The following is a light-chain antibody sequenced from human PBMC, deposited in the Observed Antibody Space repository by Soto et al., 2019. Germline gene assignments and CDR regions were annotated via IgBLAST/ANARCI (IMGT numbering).Light chain of an antibody. CDR1: QSVTNTY. CDR2: DAS. CDR3: QQYGRSPGLLT. J-gene: IGKJ3*01. V-gene: IGKV3-20*01. Sequence: EIVLTQSPGTLSLSPGERVTLSCRASQSVTNTYLAWYQQKPGQAPRLLIYDASTRATDIPDRFSGSGSGTDFTLTISRLEPEDFAVYYCQQYGRSPGLLTFGPGTQVDIK.